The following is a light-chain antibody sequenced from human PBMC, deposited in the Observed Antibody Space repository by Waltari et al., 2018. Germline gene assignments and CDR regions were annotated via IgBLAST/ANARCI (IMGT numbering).Light chain of an antibody. CDR1: QGISNS. Sequence: DIQMTQSPSSLSASVGDRVTITCRASQGISNSLAWYQQKPGKAPKLLLYAASRLASGVPSRFSGSGSGTDYTLTISSLQPEDFATYYCQQYYSTLGVTFGPGTKVDIK. J-gene: IGKJ3*01. CDR3: QQYYSTLGVT. V-gene: IGKV1-NL1*01. CDR2: AAS.